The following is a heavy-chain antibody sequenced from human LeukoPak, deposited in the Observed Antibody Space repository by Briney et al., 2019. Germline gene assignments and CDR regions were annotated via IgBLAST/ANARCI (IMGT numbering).Heavy chain of an antibody. CDR3: AKLTGTADY. V-gene: IGHV3-23*01. D-gene: IGHD1-7*01. J-gene: IGHJ4*02. CDR1: GFTVSTNY. CDR2: ISPSGGST. Sequence: PGGSLRLSCAASGFTVSTNYMSWVRQAPGKGLEWVSTISPSGGSTYYADSVKGRFTVSRDNSKNTLFLQMNSLRAEDTAVYYCAKLTGTADYCGQGTLVTVSS.